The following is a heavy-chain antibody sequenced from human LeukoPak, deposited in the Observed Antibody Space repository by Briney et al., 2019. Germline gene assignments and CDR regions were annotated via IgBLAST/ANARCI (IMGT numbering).Heavy chain of an antibody. Sequence: ASVKVSCKASGYTFTGYYMHWVRQAPGQGLEWMGWINPNSGGTNYAQKFQGRVAMTRDTSISTAYMELSRLRSDDTAVYYCARSYFHESSDYYFPTDYWGQGTRVTVSS. CDR3: ARSYFHESSDYYFPTDY. CDR1: GYTFTGYY. J-gene: IGHJ4*02. V-gene: IGHV1-2*02. CDR2: INPNSGGT. D-gene: IGHD3-22*01.